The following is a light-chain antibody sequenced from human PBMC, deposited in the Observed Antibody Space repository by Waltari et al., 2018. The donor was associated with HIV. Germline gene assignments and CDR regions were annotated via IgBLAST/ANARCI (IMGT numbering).Light chain of an antibody. CDR1: TSDVGTYNF. CDR3: CSYAGSYTWV. J-gene: IGLJ3*02. CDR2: DVS. Sequence: QSALTQPPSVSGSPGQSVTISGTGPTSDVGTYNFVSWYQQNQGKAPNVLIYDVSKRPSGVPDRFSGSKSGNTASLTISGLQAEDEADYYCCSYAGSYTWVFGGGTKLTVL. V-gene: IGLV2-11*01.